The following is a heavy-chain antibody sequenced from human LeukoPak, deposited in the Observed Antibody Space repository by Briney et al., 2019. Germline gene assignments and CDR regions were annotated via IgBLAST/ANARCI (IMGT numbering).Heavy chain of an antibody. CDR3: ARVPDFDRLPRYYYYGMDV. J-gene: IGHJ6*04. Sequence: SETLSLTCAVSGGSISSSNWWSWVRQPPGKGPEWIGEIYHSGSTNYNPSLKSRVTISVDKSKNQFSLKLSSVTAADTAVYYCARVPDFDRLPRYYYYGMDVWGKGTTVTVSS. CDR2: IYHSGST. CDR1: GGSISSSNW. D-gene: IGHD3-9*01. V-gene: IGHV4-4*02.